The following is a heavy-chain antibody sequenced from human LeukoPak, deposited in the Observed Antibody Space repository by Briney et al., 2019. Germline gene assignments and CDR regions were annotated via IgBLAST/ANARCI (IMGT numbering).Heavy chain of an antibody. CDR3: ARDYGGGWYQIDY. CDR1: GGSISSYY. D-gene: IGHD6-13*01. V-gene: IGHV4-59*12. CDR2: ISYSGST. Sequence: SETLSLTCTVYGGSISSYYWSWIRQPPGKGLEWIGYISYSGSTNYNPSLKSRLTISLDTSKRQFSLNLNSVTVADTALYYCARDYGGGWYQIDYWGQGTLVTVSS. J-gene: IGHJ4*02.